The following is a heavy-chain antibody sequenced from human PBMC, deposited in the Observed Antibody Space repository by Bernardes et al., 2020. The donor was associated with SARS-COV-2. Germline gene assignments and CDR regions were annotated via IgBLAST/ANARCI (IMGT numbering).Heavy chain of an antibody. J-gene: IGHJ4*01. V-gene: IGHV3-23*01. Sequence: WSSLRLSCTSSGFTFNTHALSWVRKAPGKCLDWVSSIISNNCGTYYAASVKGLCIISRDNSRNTLYLQMYSLRVEDAALYYCAQEGINRRFYCEYWGQEPWSPSPQ. CDR2: IISNNCGT. CDR1: GFTFNTHA. CDR3: AQEGINRRFYCEY.